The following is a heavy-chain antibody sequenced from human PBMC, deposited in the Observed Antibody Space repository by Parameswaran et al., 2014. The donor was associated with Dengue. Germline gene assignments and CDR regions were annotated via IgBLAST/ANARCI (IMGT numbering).Heavy chain of an antibody. D-gene: IGHD2-15*01. CDR3: ARGWWGNGFDP. V-gene: IGHV4-30-2*01. CDR2: IYHSGST. J-gene: IGHJ5*02. Sequence: PGKGLEWIGYIYHSGSTYYNPSLKSRVTISVDRSKNQFSLKLSSVTAADTAVYYCARGWWGNGFDPWGQGTLVTVSS.